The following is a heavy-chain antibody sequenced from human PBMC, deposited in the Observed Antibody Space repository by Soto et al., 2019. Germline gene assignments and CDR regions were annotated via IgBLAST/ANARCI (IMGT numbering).Heavy chain of an antibody. CDR1: GFTFSSYA. CDR3: AKDSPFSGTGRLAFDY. J-gene: IGHJ4*02. V-gene: IGHV3-23*01. CDR2: ISGSGGST. D-gene: IGHD3-10*01. Sequence: SGGSLRLSCAASGFTFSSYAMSWVRQAPGKGLEWVSAISGSGGSTYYADTVTGRFTISRDNSKKTLYLQMDNLRAEDTSVYYCAKDSPFSGTGRLAFDYWGQGTLVTVSS.